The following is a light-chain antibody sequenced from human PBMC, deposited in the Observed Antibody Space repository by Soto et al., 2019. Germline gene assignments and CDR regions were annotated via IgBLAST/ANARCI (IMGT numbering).Light chain of an antibody. CDR2: GAS. CDR3: QQHTNWPPYT. V-gene: IGKV3D-15*01. J-gene: IGKJ2*01. Sequence: EIVMTQSPATLSVSPGDRATLSCRASQSVSSDLAWYQQKPGQAPRLLIYGASTRAAGIPTRFSGSGSGTEFTLTISSLQSEDFAVYYCQQHTNWPPYTFGQGTKLEIK. CDR1: QSVSSD.